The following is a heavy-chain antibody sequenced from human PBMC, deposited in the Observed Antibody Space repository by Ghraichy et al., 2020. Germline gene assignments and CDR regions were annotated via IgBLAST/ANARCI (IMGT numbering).Heavy chain of an antibody. J-gene: IGHJ4*02. V-gene: IGHV3-43*01. CDR1: GFTFDDYT. Sequence: GGSLRLSCAASGFTFDDYTMHWVRQAPGKGLEWVSLISWDGGSTYYADSVKGRFTISRDNSKNSLYLQMNSLRTEDTALYYCAKTVSSGWYSYYFDYWGQGTLVTVSS. CDR3: AKTVSSGWYSYYFDY. D-gene: IGHD6-19*01. CDR2: ISWDGGST.